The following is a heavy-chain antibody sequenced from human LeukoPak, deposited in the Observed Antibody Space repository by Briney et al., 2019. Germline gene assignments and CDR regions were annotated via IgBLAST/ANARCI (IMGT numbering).Heavy chain of an antibody. CDR1: GFTFSSYG. CDR2: IWYDGSNK. D-gene: IGHD6-13*01. V-gene: IGHV3-33*01. Sequence: GRSLRLSCAASGFTFSSYGMHWVRQAPGKGLEWVAVIWYDGSNKYYADSVNGRFTISRDNSKNTLYLQMNSLRAEDTAVYYCAGGGGIAAAGLDFDYWGQGTLVTVSS. CDR3: AGGGGIAAAGLDFDY. J-gene: IGHJ4*02.